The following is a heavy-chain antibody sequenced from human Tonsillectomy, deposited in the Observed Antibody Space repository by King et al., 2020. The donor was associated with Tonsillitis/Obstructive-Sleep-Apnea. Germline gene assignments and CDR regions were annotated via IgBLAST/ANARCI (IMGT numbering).Heavy chain of an antibody. CDR1: GGSFSGYY. D-gene: IGHD3-9*01. CDR3: ARGDLLTGYYASTDFDY. Sequence: VQLQQWGAGLLKPSETLSLPCAVYGGSFSGYYWSWIRQPPGKALEWIGEINHGGSTRYNPSLKSRVTISLDSSKNQFSLKLNSMTAADTALYYCARGDLLTGYYASTDFDYWGQGTLVTVSS. J-gene: IGHJ4*02. CDR2: INHGGST. V-gene: IGHV4-34*01.